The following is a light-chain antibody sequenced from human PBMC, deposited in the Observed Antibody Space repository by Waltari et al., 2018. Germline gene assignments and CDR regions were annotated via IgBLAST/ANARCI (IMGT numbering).Light chain of an antibody. CDR2: KDN. J-gene: IGLJ6*01. CDR1: SGSIDSKY. Sequence: VFTQPHSVSGSPGQTVTISCTRSSGSIDSKYVQWYQQRPGSAPTTVIYKDNQRPSGVPDRFSGSIDSSSNSASLTISGLKAEDDADYYCQSADGSYNDVFGSGTKLTVL. V-gene: IGLV6-57*03. CDR3: QSADGSYNDV.